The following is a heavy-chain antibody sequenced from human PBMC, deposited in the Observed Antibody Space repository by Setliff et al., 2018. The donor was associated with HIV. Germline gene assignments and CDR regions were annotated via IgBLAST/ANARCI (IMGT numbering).Heavy chain of an antibody. CDR2: IHYSGIT. CDR3: ARYKCINFACVGFDI. Sequence: SETLSLTCTVSRDSINGHWWSWIRQPPGKGLEWTGSIHYSGITHYNPSLKSRLTMSVDTSKNQVSLKLTSVTAAVTAVYYCARYKCINFACVGFDIWGQGTVVTVSS. V-gene: IGHV4-59*11. D-gene: IGHD3-9*01. J-gene: IGHJ3*02. CDR1: RDSINGHW.